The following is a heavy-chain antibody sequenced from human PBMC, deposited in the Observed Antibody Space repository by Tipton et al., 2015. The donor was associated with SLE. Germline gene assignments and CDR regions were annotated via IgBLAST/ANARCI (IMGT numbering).Heavy chain of an antibody. D-gene: IGHD6-13*01. CDR1: GYTFTSYY. CDR2: INPSGGST. Sequence: QLVQSGAEVKKPGASVKVSCKASGYTFTSYYMHWVRQAPGQGLEWMGIINPSGGSTSYAQKFQGRVTMTRDTSTSTVYMELSSLRSDDTAVYYCARVTCIAAAERRDYYYGMDVWGQGTTVTVSS. V-gene: IGHV1-46*01. CDR3: ARVTCIAAAERRDYYYGMDV. J-gene: IGHJ6*02.